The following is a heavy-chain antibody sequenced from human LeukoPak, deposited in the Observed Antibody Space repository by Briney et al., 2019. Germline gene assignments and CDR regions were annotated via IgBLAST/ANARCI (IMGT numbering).Heavy chain of an antibody. CDR1: GFTLTNYG. CDR2: LSRDGNFI. Sequence: GGSLRLSCGVSGFTLTNYGMHWVRQAPGKGLEWVAVLSRDGNFIDYAASVKGRFTISRDTSTNTLFLQMSSLRAEDTAVYYCARDVDLYLDFWGQGTLATVSS. J-gene: IGHJ4*02. D-gene: IGHD2-21*01. CDR3: ARDVDLYLDF. V-gene: IGHV3-33*02.